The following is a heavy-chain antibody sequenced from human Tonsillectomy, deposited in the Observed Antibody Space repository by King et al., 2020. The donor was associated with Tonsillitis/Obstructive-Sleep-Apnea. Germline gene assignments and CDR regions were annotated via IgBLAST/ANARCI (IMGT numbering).Heavy chain of an antibody. J-gene: IGHJ6*03. CDR1: GGSISSSSYY. Sequence: QLQESGPGLVKPSETLSLTCTVSGGSISSSSYYWGWIRQPPGKGLEWIGSIYYCGSTYYNPSLKSRVTISVDTSKNQFSLKLSSVTAADTAVYYCARGVAIFGVVGYYYYMDVWGKGTTVTVSS. V-gene: IGHV4-39*01. D-gene: IGHD3-3*01. CDR2: IYYCGST. CDR3: ARGVAIFGVVGYYYYMDV.